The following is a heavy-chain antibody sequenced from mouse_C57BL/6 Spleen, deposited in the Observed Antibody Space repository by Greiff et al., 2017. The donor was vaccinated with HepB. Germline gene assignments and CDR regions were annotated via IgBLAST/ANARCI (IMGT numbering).Heavy chain of an antibody. D-gene: IGHD4-1*01. CDR1: GYTFTDYY. CDR3: ARGNWDGSLDY. V-gene: IGHV1-76*01. CDR2: IYPGSGNT. J-gene: IGHJ2*01. Sequence: QVQLKESGAELVRPGASVKLSCKASGYTFTDYYINWVKQRPGQGLEWIARIYPGSGNTYYNEKFKGKATLTAEKSSSTAYMQLSSLTSEDSAVYFCARGNWDGSLDYWGQGTTLTVSS.